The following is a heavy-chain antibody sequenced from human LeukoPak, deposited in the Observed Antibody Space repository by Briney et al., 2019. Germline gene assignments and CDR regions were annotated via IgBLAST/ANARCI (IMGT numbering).Heavy chain of an antibody. CDR2: ISGSGGST. CDR3: AKHIVATSADY. CDR1: GFTLRTYA. D-gene: IGHD5-12*01. V-gene: IGHV3-23*01. Sequence: PGGSLRLSCAASGFTLRTYAMSWVRQAPGKGLEWVSAISGSGGSTYYADSVKGRFTISRDNSKNTLYLQMNSLRAEDTAVYYCAKHIVATSADYWGQGTLVTVSS. J-gene: IGHJ4*02.